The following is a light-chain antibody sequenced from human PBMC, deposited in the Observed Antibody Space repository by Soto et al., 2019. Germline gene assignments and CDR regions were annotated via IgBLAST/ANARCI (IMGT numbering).Light chain of an antibody. CDR1: QTVGVR. Sequence: EIVLTQSPATLSSSPGERATLSCRASQTVGVRLAWYQNKPGQAPRLIIYEASSRATGIPDRFSGSVSGTDFNLTISRLETEDFAVYGCQQYGTSTLTFGGGTKVDIK. CDR2: EAS. CDR3: QQYGTSTLT. V-gene: IGKV3-20*01. J-gene: IGKJ4*01.